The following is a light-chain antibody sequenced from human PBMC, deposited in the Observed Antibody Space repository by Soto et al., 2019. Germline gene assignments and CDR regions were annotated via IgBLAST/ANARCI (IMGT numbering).Light chain of an antibody. CDR1: QSVLYSSNNKNY. V-gene: IGKV4-1*01. Sequence: DIVMTQSPDSLAVSLGERATINCKSSQSVLYSSNNKNYLAWYQQRPGQPPKLLIYRASTRESGVPDRFSGSGSGTDFPLTITSLQAEDVAVYYCQQYESTPPTFGQGTNLEIK. CDR3: QQYESTPPT. J-gene: IGKJ2*01. CDR2: RAS.